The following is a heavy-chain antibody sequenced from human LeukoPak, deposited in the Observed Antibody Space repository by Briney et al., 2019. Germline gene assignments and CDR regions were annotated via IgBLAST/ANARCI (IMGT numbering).Heavy chain of an antibody. D-gene: IGHD3-3*01. V-gene: IGHV3-23*01. Sequence: GGSLRLSCAASGFTFSSYAMSWVRQAPGKGLEWISAISGSGGSTYYADSVKGRFTISRDNSKNTLYLQMNSLRVEDTAVYFCAKGPHYDFWSGYGDYWGQGTLVTVSS. CDR1: GFTFSSYA. CDR2: ISGSGGST. J-gene: IGHJ4*02. CDR3: AKGPHYDFWSGYGDY.